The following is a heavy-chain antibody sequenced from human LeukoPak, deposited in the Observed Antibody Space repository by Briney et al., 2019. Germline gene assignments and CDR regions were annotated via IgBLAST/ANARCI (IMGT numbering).Heavy chain of an antibody. CDR2: ISAYNGNT. J-gene: IGHJ6*02. CDR3: ASYYGSGISGSYYGMDV. Sequence: ASVKVSCKASGYTFTSYGISWVRQAPGQGLEWMGWISAYNGNTNYAQKLQGRVTMTTDTSTSTAYMELRSLRSDDTAVYYCASYYGSGISGSYYGMDVWGQGTTVTVSS. D-gene: IGHD3-10*01. V-gene: IGHV1-18*01. CDR1: GYTFTSYG.